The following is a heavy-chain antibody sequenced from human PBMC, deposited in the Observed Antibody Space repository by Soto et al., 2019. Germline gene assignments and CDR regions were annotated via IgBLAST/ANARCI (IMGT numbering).Heavy chain of an antibody. J-gene: IGHJ4*02. Sequence: PWGSLRLSCAASVFTFSSYAMSWVRQAPGTGLEWVSSISGNGDNTFYGDSVKGRITISRDNSKNTLYLQMNNLRAEDTAVYCARAPGTYDFPYYFDSWGQGTLVTVSS. CDR2: ISGNGDNT. CDR3: ARAPGTYDFPYYFDS. D-gene: IGHD3-3*01. V-gene: IGHV3-23*01. CDR1: VFTFSSYA.